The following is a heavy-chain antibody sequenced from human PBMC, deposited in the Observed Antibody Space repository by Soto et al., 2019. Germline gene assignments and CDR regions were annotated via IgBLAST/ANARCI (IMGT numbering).Heavy chain of an antibody. D-gene: IGHD6-13*01. CDR1: GGTFSSYT. J-gene: IGHJ6*03. V-gene: IGHV1-69*02. Sequence: SVKVSCKASGGTFSSYTISWVRQAPGQGLEWMGRIIPTLGIANYAQKFLGRVMITADKSTSTAYMELSSLRSEDTAVYFCATEFAAGLGYYYYYMDVWGKGTTVTVSS. CDR2: IIPTLGIA. CDR3: ATEFAAGLGYYYYYMDV.